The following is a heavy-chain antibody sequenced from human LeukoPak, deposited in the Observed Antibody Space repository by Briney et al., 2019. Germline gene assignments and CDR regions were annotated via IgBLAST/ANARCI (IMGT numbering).Heavy chain of an antibody. V-gene: IGHV4-34*01. Sequence: PSETLSLTCAVYGGFFSGYYWSWIRQPPGKGLEWIGEINHSGSTNYNPSLKSRVTISVDTSKNQFSLKLSSVTAADTAVYYCARDAVGSSGWYAVRPRDYYGMDVWGQGTTVTVSS. J-gene: IGHJ6*02. CDR3: ARDAVGSSGWYAVRPRDYYGMDV. CDR1: GGFFSGYY. D-gene: IGHD6-19*01. CDR2: INHSGST.